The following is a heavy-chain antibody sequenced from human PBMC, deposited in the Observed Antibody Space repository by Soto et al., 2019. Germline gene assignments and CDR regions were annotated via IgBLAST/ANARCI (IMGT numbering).Heavy chain of an antibody. V-gene: IGHV3-23*01. Sequence: SCITSGFTFSSYAMSWVRQSPGKGLEWVSSISSSGDTSYNADSVKGRFSISRDNVKNTVYLHMDSLRAEDTAVYFCAKVRSAVVGAATNYWGQGTLVTVSS. J-gene: IGHJ4*02. CDR2: ISSSGDTS. CDR3: AKVRSAVVGAATNY. CDR1: GFTFSSYA. D-gene: IGHD2-15*01.